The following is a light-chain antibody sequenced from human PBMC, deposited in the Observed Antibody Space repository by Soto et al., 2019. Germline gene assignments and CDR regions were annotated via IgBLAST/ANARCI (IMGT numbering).Light chain of an antibody. Sequence: EIVLTQSPATLSLSPGERATLSCRASQNVSTYLAWYQQKPGQAPRLLIYDASNRATGIPARFSGSGSGTDFTLTISSLAPEDFAVYYCQQRTNWLTFGPGTKVDIK. CDR1: QNVSTY. CDR3: QQRTNWLT. CDR2: DAS. V-gene: IGKV3-11*01. J-gene: IGKJ3*01.